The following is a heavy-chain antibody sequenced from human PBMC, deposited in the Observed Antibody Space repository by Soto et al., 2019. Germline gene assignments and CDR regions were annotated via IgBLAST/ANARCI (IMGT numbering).Heavy chain of an antibody. CDR3: AKCAEPSPICNWFDP. J-gene: IGHJ5*02. CDR1: GFTFSSYG. V-gene: IGHV3-30*18. D-gene: IGHD3-3*02. CDR2: ISYDGSNK. Sequence: PGGSLRLSCAASGFTFSSYGMHWVRQAPGKGLEWVAVISYDGSNKYYADSVKGRFTISRDNSKNTLYLQMNSLRAEDTAVYYCAKCAEPSPICNWFDPWGQGTLVTVSS.